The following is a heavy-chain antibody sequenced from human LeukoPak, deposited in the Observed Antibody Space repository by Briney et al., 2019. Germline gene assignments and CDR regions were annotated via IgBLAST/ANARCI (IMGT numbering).Heavy chain of an antibody. CDR2: ISAYNGNT. CDR3: ARDRREYSYGYPVDY. Sequence: ASVKVSCKASGGTFSSYAISWVRQAPGQGLEWMGWISAYNGNTNYAQKLQGRVTMTTDTSTSTAYMELRSLRSDDTAVYYCARDRREYSYGYPVDYWGQGTLVTVSS. J-gene: IGHJ4*02. D-gene: IGHD5-18*01. CDR1: GGTFSSYA. V-gene: IGHV1-18*01.